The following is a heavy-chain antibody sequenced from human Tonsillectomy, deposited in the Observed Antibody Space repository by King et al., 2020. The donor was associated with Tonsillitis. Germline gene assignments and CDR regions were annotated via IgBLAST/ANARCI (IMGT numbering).Heavy chain of an antibody. CDR3: VREHYHVTSGYYYREFDS. D-gene: IGHD3-22*01. CDR2: IWYDGSNK. V-gene: IGHV3-33*01. Sequence: VQLVESGGGVVQPGGSLRLSCAASGFTFNTYAMTWVRQAPGKGLEWVAVIWYDGSNKYYADSVKGRFTISRDNSNNMVYLQMNGLRAEDTAVYYCVREHYHVTSGYYYREFDSWGQGTLVAVSS. CDR1: GFTFNTYA. J-gene: IGHJ4*02.